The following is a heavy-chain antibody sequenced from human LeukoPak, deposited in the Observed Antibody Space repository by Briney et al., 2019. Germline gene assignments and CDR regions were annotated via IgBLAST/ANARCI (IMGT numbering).Heavy chain of an antibody. J-gene: IGHJ1*01. D-gene: IGHD6-13*01. CDR3: AREGPGSSWYRSYQYFQH. CDR1: GGSFSGYY. Sequence: SETLSLTCAVYGGSFSGYYWSWIRQPPGKGLEWIGEINHSGSTNYNPSLKSRVTISVDTSKNQFSLKLSSVTAADTVVYYCAREGPGSSWYRSYQYFQHWGQGTLVTVSS. CDR2: INHSGST. V-gene: IGHV4-34*01.